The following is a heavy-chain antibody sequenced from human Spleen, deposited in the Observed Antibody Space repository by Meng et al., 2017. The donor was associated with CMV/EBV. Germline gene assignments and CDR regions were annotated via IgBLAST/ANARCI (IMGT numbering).Heavy chain of an antibody. J-gene: IGHJ6*02. CDR2: IYPDGTT. Sequence: GESLKISCAASGFSVSSNYMTWVRQAPGKGLEWVSVIYPDGTTYYADSVKGRFTISRDNSKNTLYLQMNSLRAEDTAVYYCARGLSMTYYYYYGMDVWGQGTTVTVSS. V-gene: IGHV3-53*05. D-gene: IGHD2/OR15-2a*01. CDR1: GFSVSSNY. CDR3: ARGLSMTYYYYYGMDV.